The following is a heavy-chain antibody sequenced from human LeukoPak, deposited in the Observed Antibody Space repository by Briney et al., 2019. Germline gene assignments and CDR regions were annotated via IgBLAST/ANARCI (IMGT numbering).Heavy chain of an antibody. Sequence: AGGSLRLSCAVSGFRVSDYYMRWVRQAPAKGLEWVGLIRDSGEAFCADFVRGRFAISRDESENTLYLQMHSLRVEDTAVYFCARDRAALQDWVEFDPWGQGTPVIVSS. J-gene: IGHJ5*02. D-gene: IGHD3/OR15-3a*01. V-gene: IGHV3-66*03. CDR1: GFRVSDYY. CDR3: ARDRAALQDWVEFDP. CDR2: IRDSGEA.